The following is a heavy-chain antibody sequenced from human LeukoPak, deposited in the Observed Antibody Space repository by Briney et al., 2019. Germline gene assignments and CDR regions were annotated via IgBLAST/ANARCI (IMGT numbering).Heavy chain of an antibody. CDR3: AKRPSDYGDYVSYFDY. CDR2: ISDDGRRK. D-gene: IGHD4-17*01. J-gene: IGHJ4*02. Sequence: GGSLRLSYAASGFSFISYGMHWVRQAPGKGLEWVGVISDDGRRKDYADSVKGRFTISRDNSKDTLYLQMNSLRAEDTAVYYCAKRPSDYGDYVSYFDYWGQGTLVTVSS. V-gene: IGHV3-30*18. CDR1: GFSFISYG.